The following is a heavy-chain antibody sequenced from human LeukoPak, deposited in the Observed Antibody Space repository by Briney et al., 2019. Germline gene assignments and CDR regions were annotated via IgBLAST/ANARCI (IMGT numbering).Heavy chain of an antibody. Sequence: SQTLSLTCAISGDSVSSNSAAWHWIRQSPSRGLEWLGGTYYRSKWYNDYAVSVKSRITINPDTSKNQFSLHLNSVTPEDTAVYYCATTAGTGTGYFDSWGQGTLVTVSS. CDR3: ATTAGTGTGYFDS. D-gene: IGHD6-13*01. V-gene: IGHV6-1*01. CDR2: TYYRSKWYN. J-gene: IGHJ4*02. CDR1: GDSVSSNSAA.